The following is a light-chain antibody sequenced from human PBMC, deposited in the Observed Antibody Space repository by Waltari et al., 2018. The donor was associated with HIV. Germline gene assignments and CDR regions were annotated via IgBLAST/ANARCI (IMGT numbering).Light chain of an antibody. V-gene: IGKV1-NL1*01. J-gene: IGKJ2*01. CDR3: QQYYTTPHT. CDR1: QAIANS. CDR2: VAS. Sequence: DIQMTQSPSSLSASVGDRVTITCRPSQAIANSLALYQQKPGKAPKLLVYVASRLERGVPSRFSGSGSGTDYILTISSLQPEDFATYYCQQYYTTPHTFGQGTKLEIK.